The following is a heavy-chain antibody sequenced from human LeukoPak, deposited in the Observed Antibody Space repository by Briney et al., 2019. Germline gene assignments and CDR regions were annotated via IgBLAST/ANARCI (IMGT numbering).Heavy chain of an antibody. CDR2: IYHVGGT. J-gene: IGHJ5*02. V-gene: IGHV4-38-2*02. CDR3: ARDGRSGYEDL. Sequence: SETLSLTCTVSDDSISDYWGWLRQPPGKGLEWIGSIYHVGGTYYNPSLKSRVTIDTSKNQFSLKLTSVTAADTAIYYCARDGRSGYEDLWGPGTLVTVSS. D-gene: IGHD5-12*01. CDR1: DDSISDY.